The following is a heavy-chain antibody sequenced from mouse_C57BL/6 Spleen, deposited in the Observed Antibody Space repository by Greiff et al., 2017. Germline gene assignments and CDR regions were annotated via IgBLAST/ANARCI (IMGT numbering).Heavy chain of an antibody. V-gene: IGHV1-62-2*01. D-gene: IGHD2-5*01. CDR2: FYPGSGSI. J-gene: IGHJ1*03. CDR3: ARHEDYSSYWYFDV. CDR1: GYTFTEYT. Sequence: QVHVKQSGAELVKPGASVKLSCKASGYTFTEYTIHWVKQRSGQGLEWIGWFYPGSGSIKYNEKFKDKATLTADKSSSTVYMERSRLTSEDSAVYFCARHEDYSSYWYFDVWGTGTTVTVSS.